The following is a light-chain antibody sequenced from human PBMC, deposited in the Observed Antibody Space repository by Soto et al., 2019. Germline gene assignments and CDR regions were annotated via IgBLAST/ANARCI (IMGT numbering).Light chain of an antibody. CDR3: QQYMRYPLT. CDR2: KAS. Sequence: DIQLAQSPSTGSASVGDRVNITCRASQSVSTGLAWYQQKPGKAPKLLIYKASILERGVPSRFSGSGSETDFTEFTLIISSLLPDDFAMYYCQQYMRYPLTFGGGTKVDIK. J-gene: IGKJ4*01. CDR1: QSVSTG. V-gene: IGKV1-5*03.